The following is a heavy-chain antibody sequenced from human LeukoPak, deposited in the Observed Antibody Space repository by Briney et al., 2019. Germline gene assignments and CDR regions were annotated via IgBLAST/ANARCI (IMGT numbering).Heavy chain of an antibody. CDR1: GGTFSSYA. CDR3: ARDRRSSSPQRAYYYYYMDV. V-gene: IGHV1-69*05. J-gene: IGHJ6*03. CDR2: IIPIVGTA. Sequence: SVKVSCKASGGTFSSYAISWVRQAPGQGLEWMGRIIPIVGTANYAQKFQGRVTITTDESTSTAYMELSSLRSEDTAVYYCARDRRSSSPQRAYYYYYMDVWGKGTTVTVSS. D-gene: IGHD6-6*01.